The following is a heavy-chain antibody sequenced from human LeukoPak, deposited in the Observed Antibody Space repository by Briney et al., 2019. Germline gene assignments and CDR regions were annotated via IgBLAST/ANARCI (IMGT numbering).Heavy chain of an antibody. Sequence: PSETLSLTCTVSGGSISSYYWSWIRQPPGKGLEWIGYIYYSGSTNYNPSLKSRVTISVETSKNQFSLKLSSVTAADTAVYYCARWGLVGGYSYGFDYWGQGTLVTVSS. CDR3: ARWGLVGGYSYGFDY. V-gene: IGHV4-59*01. CDR2: IYYSGST. CDR1: GGSISSYY. D-gene: IGHD5-18*01. J-gene: IGHJ4*02.